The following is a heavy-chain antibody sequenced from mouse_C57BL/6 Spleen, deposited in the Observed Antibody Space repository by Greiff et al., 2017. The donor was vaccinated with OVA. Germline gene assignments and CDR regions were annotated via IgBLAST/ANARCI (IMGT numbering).Heavy chain of an antibody. CDR2: IHPNSGST. Sequence: QVQLQQPGAELVKPGASVKLSCKASGYTFTSYWMHWVKQRPGQGLEWIGMIHPNSGSTNYNEKFKSKATLTVDKSSSTAYMQLSSLTSEDSAVYYCARTLYDYHAMDYWGQGTSVTVSS. D-gene: IGHD1-3*01. J-gene: IGHJ4*01. V-gene: IGHV1-64*01. CDR3: ARTLYDYHAMDY. CDR1: GYTFTSYW.